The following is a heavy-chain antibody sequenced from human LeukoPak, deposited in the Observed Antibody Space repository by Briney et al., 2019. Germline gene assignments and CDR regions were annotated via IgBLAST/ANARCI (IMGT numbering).Heavy chain of an antibody. CDR3: ATDRSGSLDY. J-gene: IGHJ4*02. CDR2: FDPEDGET. CDR1: GYTLTELS. D-gene: IGHD1-26*01. V-gene: IGHV1-24*01. Sequence: ASVKVSCKVSGYTLTELSMHWVRQAPGKGLEWMGRFDPEDGETIYAQKFQGRVTMTEETSTDTAYMEVSSLRSEETAVYYCATDRSGSLDYWGQGTLVTVCS.